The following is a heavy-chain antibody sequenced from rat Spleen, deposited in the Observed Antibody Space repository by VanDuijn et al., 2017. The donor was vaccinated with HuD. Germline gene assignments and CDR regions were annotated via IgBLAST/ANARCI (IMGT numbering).Heavy chain of an antibody. V-gene: IGHV5-29*01. J-gene: IGHJ3*01. D-gene: IGHD1-12*03. CDR2: ISYDGSST. CDR1: GFTFSDYY. CDR3: ANSPYYYDGYLAY. Sequence: EVQLVESDGGLVQPGRSLKLSCAASGFTFSDYYMAWVRQAPTKGLEWVATISYDGSSTYYRDSVKGRFTISRDNAKSTLYLQMDSLRSEDTATYYCANSPYYYDGYLAYWGQGTLVTVSS.